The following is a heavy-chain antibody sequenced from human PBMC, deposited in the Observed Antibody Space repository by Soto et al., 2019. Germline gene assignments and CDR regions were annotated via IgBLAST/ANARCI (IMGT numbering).Heavy chain of an antibody. CDR1: GGSISSSSYY. V-gene: IGHV4-39*01. CDR2: IYYSGST. D-gene: IGHD2-15*01. J-gene: IGHJ5*02. CDR3: ARRDVVVVAATLRWNWFDP. Sequence: KPSETLSLTCTVSGGSISSSSYYWGWIRQPPGKGLEWIGSIYYSGSTYYNPSLKSRVTISVDTSKNQFSLKLSSVTAADTAVYYCARRDVVVVAATLRWNWFDPWGQGTLVTVSS.